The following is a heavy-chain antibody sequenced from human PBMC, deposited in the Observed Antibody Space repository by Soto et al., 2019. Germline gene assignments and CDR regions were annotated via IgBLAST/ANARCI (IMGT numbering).Heavy chain of an antibody. V-gene: IGHV3-30-3*01. Sequence: GGSLRLSCAASGFTFRSYAMHWVRQAPGKGLEWVATISYDENNRYYTDSVKGRFTISRDNSKNTVYLQVNSLRDEDTAVYYCARARDFRMPSNNNWLGPWSQTTLATVAS. CDR2: ISYDENNR. CDR3: ARARDFRMPSNNNWLGP. D-gene: IGHD3-3*01. J-gene: IGHJ5*02. CDR1: GFTFRSYA.